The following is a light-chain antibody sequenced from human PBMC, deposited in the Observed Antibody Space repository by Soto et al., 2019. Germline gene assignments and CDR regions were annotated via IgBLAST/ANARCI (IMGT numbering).Light chain of an antibody. CDR3: LLSYGDAVV. Sequence: QTVVTQEPSLTVSPGGTVTLTCGSSTGAVTSGHYPYWFQQKPGQAPRTLIYDTRNKHSWTPARFSGSLLGGKAALTLSGALPEDEAENYCLLSYGDAVVFGGGTKLTVL. CDR2: DTR. V-gene: IGLV7-46*01. CDR1: TGAVTSGHY. J-gene: IGLJ2*01.